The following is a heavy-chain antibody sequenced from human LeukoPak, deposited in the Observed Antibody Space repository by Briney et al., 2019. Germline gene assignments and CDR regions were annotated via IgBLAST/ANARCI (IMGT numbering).Heavy chain of an antibody. J-gene: IGHJ4*02. CDR2: IYYSGST. CDR1: GGSFSSYY. Sequence: SETLSLTCAAYGGSFSSYYWGWIRQPPGKGLEWIGSIYYSGSTYYNPSLKSRVTISVDTSKNQFSLKLSSVTAADTAVYYCARHANSSGHYYFDYWGQGTLVTVSS. V-gene: IGHV4-39*01. CDR3: ARHANSSGHYYFDY. D-gene: IGHD6-19*01.